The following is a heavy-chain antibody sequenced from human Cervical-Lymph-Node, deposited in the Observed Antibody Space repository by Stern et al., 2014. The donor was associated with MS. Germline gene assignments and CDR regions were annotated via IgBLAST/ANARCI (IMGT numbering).Heavy chain of an antibody. CDR2: LNAYNGNP. CDR3: ARGLLGRENAFDI. D-gene: IGHD5-24*01. V-gene: IGHV1-18*01. CDR1: GYTFTSYG. Sequence: VQLVESGAEVKKPGASVKVSCKASGYTFTSYGISWVRQAPGQGLEWMGWLNAYNGNPHYAQNLQGRVTMTTDTSISTAYMELRSLRSDDTAVYYCARGLLGRENAFDIWGQGTMVTVSS. J-gene: IGHJ3*02.